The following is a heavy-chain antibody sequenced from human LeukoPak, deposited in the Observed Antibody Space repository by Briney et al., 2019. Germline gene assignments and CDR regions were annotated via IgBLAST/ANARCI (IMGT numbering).Heavy chain of an antibody. CDR1: GYSISSSNW. J-gene: IGHJ3*02. CDR2: FYYSGSI. Sequence: PSDTLSLTCAVSGYSISSSNWWGWIRQPPGKGLEWIGYFYYSGSIYYNPSLKSRVTMSVDTSKNQFSLKLSSVTAVDTAVYYCARKGPGTTDDAFDIWGQGTMVTVSS. CDR3: ARKGPGTTDDAFDI. D-gene: IGHD1-7*01. V-gene: IGHV4-28*05.